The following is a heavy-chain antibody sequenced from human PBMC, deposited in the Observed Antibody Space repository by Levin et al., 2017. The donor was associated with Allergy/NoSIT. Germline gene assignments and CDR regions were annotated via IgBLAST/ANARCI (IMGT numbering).Heavy chain of an antibody. J-gene: IGHJ4*02. Sequence: LSLTCVASGFPFSSYWMSWVRQAPGKGPEWVANIKQDGSEKYYVDSVKGRFTISRDNANNSLYLQMDRLKAEDTAVYYCARLITGDPDYWGQGTLVTVSS. V-gene: IGHV3-7*01. CDR3: ARLITGDPDY. CDR1: GFPFSSYW. D-gene: IGHD7-27*01. CDR2: IKQDGSEK.